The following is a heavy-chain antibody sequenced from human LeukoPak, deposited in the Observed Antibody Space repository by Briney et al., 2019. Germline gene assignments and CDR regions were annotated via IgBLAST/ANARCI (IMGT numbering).Heavy chain of an antibody. J-gene: IGHJ5*02. CDR3: ARLSSSWYDTSNWFDP. V-gene: IGHV5-51*01. D-gene: IGHD6-13*01. CDR1: GYSFTSYW. Sequence: GESLKISCKGSGYSFTSYWIGWVRQMPGKGLEWMGIIYPGDSDTRYSPSFQGQVTISADKSISTAYLQWSSLKASDTAMYYCARLSSSWYDTSNWFDPWGQGTLVTVSS. CDR2: IYPGDSDT.